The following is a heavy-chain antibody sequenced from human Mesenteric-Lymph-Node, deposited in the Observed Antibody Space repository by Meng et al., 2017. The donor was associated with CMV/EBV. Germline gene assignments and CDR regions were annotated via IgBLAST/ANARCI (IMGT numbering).Heavy chain of an antibody. CDR2: MNQDGSER. V-gene: IGHV3-7*02. CDR3: TRSMEV. CDR1: GFTFSNYW. J-gene: IGHJ6*02. Sequence: GESLKISCAASGFTFSNYWMSWVRQTPGKGLEWVANMNQDGSERNYVGSVKGRFTISRDNALNSLYLQMNSLRVEDTGVYYCTRSMEVWGQGTTVTVSS.